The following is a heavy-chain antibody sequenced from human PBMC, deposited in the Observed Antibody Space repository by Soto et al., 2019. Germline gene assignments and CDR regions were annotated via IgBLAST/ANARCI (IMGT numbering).Heavy chain of an antibody. Sequence: QVQLVQSGAEVKKPGASVKVSCKTSGYSFTLYNIIWVRQAPGQGLEWVGWISTHNGNTNHGQKLQGTVTMTTDRPTSTAYLELRSLRSDDTAVYYCAREVTAFGVVIGVDPWGQGTLVTVSS. CDR1: GYSFTLYN. CDR2: ISTHNGNT. J-gene: IGHJ5*02. V-gene: IGHV1-18*01. D-gene: IGHD3-3*01. CDR3: AREVTAFGVVIGVDP.